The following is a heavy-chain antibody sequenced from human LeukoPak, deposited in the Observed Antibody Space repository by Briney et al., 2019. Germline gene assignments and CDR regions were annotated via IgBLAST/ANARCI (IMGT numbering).Heavy chain of an antibody. J-gene: IGHJ4*02. Sequence: GASVKVSCKASGGTFSSYAISWVRQAPGQGREWMGGIIPIFGTANYAQKFQGRVTITADESTSTAYMELSSLRSEDTAVYYCARGFTSTIFGAPFDYWGQGTLVTVSS. D-gene: IGHD3-3*01. CDR3: ARGFTSTIFGAPFDY. V-gene: IGHV1-69*13. CDR1: GGTFSSYA. CDR2: IIPIFGTA.